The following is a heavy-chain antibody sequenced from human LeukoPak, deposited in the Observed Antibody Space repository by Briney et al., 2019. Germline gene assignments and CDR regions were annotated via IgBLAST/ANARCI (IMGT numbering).Heavy chain of an antibody. Sequence: GGSLRLSCAASGFALSSYGMHWVRQAPGKGLEWEAVIFYDGSEKYYADSVKGRFTISRDNSKNTLYLQMNSLRADDTAVYYCARGGFRSFAHWGQGALVTVSS. D-gene: IGHD2-15*01. CDR3: ARGGFRSFAH. V-gene: IGHV3-33*01. CDR2: IFYDGSEK. CDR1: GFALSSYG. J-gene: IGHJ5*02.